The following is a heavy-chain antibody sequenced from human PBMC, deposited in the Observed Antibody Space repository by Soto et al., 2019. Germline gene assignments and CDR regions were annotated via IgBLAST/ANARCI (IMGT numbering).Heavy chain of an antibody. V-gene: IGHV1-8*01. D-gene: IGHD6-19*01. Sequence: QVQLVQSGAEVKKPGASVKVSCKASGYTFTSYDINWVRQATGQGLEWMGWINPNSGNTGYAQKFQGRVTMTRNTSISTAYMELSSLRSEDTAVYYCARVIAVAGTLWGMDVWGQGTTVTVSS. CDR1: GYTFTSYD. J-gene: IGHJ6*02. CDR2: INPNSGNT. CDR3: ARVIAVAGTLWGMDV.